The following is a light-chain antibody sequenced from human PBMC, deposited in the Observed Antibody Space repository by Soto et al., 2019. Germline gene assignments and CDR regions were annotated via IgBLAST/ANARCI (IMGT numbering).Light chain of an antibody. CDR3: CSYGGRSTYV. V-gene: IGLV2-23*02. Sequence: QSVLTQPASVSGSPGQSITISCTGTSSDVGSYNLVSWYQQHPGKAPKLMIYEVSKRPSGVSNRFSGSKSASTASLTISGLQADDEADYYCCSYGGRSTYVFGTGTKLTVL. J-gene: IGLJ1*01. CDR1: SSDVGSYNL. CDR2: EVS.